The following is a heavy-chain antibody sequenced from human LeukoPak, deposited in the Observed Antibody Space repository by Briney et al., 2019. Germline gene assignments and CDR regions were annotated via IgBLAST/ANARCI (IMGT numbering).Heavy chain of an antibody. D-gene: IGHD6-13*01. Sequence: SETLSLTCTVSGGSISSYYWSWIRQPAGKGLEWIGRIYTSGSTNYNPSLKSRVTISVDTSKNQFSLKLSSVTAADTAVYYCARDAYGYSSSWYFDYWGQGTLVTVSS. CDR3: ARDAYGYSSSWYFDY. CDR2: IYTSGST. J-gene: IGHJ4*02. CDR1: GGSISSYY. V-gene: IGHV4-4*07.